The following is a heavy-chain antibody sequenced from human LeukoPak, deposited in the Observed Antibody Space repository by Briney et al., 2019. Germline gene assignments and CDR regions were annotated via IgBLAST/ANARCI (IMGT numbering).Heavy chain of an antibody. Sequence: GGSLRLSCAASGNYWMHWVRQAPGKGLVWVSHINSDGSWTSYADSVKGRFTISRDNSKNTLYLQMNSLRAEDTAVYYCASTHPHSYGHYTFDYWGQGTLVTVSS. CDR3: ASTHPHSYGHYTFDY. CDR1: GNYW. V-gene: IGHV3-74*01. J-gene: IGHJ4*02. D-gene: IGHD5-18*01. CDR2: INSDGSWT.